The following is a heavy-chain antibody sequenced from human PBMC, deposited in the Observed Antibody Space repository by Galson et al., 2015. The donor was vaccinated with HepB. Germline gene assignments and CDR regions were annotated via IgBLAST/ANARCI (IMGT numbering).Heavy chain of an antibody. J-gene: IGHJ4*02. CDR1: GFTFSDYY. D-gene: IGHD6-13*01. Sequence: SLRLSCAASGFTFSDYYMSWIRQAPGKGLEWLSYISSSGITIYYADSVKGRFTISRDNAKKLLYLEMNSLRAEDTAIYYCARAIGYTSTWRLGHWGQGTLVTVSS. CDR3: ARAIGYTSTWRLGH. V-gene: IGHV3-11*01. CDR2: ISSSGITI.